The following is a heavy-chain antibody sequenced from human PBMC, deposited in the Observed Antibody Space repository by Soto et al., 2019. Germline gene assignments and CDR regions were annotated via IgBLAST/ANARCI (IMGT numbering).Heavy chain of an antibody. V-gene: IGHV1-2*04. D-gene: IGHD3-10*01. Sequence: QVHLVQSGAEVKKPGASVRVSCKASGYTFTEYYVHWVRQAPGQGLEWMGWLNPNSGGTNFAQKFQGWVTMTSDTSINKAYLGLSRLRSDATAVYYCARRLGGGGDYYYGMDVWGQGTTVTVSS. CDR2: LNPNSGGT. J-gene: IGHJ6*02. CDR3: ARRLGGGGDYYYGMDV. CDR1: GYTFTEYY.